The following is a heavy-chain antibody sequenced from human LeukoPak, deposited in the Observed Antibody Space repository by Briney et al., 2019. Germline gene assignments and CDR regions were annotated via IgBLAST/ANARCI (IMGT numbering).Heavy chain of an antibody. V-gene: IGHV4-59*12. Sequence: SETLSLTCSVSGGSISSYYWSWIRQPPGKGLEWIGYIYYSGSTNYNPSLKSRVTISVDTSKNQFSLKLSSVTAADTAVYYCATSQRYSSVVFDYWGQGTLVTVSS. J-gene: IGHJ4*02. CDR2: IYYSGST. CDR3: ATSQRYSSVVFDY. CDR1: GGSISSYY. D-gene: IGHD6-25*01.